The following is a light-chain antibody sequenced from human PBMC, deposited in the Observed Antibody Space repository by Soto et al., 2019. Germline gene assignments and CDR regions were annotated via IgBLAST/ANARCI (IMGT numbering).Light chain of an antibody. J-gene: IGKJ1*01. V-gene: IGKV3-20*01. CDR1: QSVSSNY. CDR2: GAS. Sequence: EIVLTQSPGTLSLSPGERATLSCRASQSVSSNYLAWYQQKPGQAPRLLIYGASSRATGIPDRFSGSGSGKEFTLTISRLEPEDFAVFYCQRYGSSPRTFGQGTKVEI. CDR3: QRYGSSPRT.